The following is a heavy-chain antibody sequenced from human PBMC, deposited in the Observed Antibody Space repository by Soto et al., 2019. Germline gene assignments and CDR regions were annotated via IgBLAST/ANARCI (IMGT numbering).Heavy chain of an antibody. J-gene: IGHJ6*02. V-gene: IGHV3-23*01. CDR3: AREAMVRGVIINSDYYYYGMDV. Sequence: EVHLLESGGGLVQPGGSLRLSCAASGFSFSTYAMSWVRQTPGKGLEWVSSISGSGGSTYYADSVKGRFTISRDNSKNTLYLQMNSLRAEDTAVYYCAREAMVRGVIINSDYYYYGMDVWGQGTTVTVSS. CDR1: GFSFSTYA. D-gene: IGHD3-10*01. CDR2: ISGSGGST.